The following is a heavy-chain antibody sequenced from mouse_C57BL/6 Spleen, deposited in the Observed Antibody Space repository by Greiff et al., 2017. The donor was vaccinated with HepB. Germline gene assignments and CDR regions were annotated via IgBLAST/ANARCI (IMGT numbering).Heavy chain of an antibody. CDR2: ISGGGGNT. V-gene: IGHV5-9*01. Sequence: EVKLMESGGGLVKPGGSLKLSCAASGFTFSSYTMSWVRQTPEKRLEWVATISGGGGNTYYPDSVKGRFTISRDNAKNTLYLQMSSLRSEDTALYYCARHPYYGSSPWYFDVWGTGTTVTVSS. J-gene: IGHJ1*03. D-gene: IGHD1-1*01. CDR1: GFTFSSYT. CDR3: ARHPYYGSSPWYFDV.